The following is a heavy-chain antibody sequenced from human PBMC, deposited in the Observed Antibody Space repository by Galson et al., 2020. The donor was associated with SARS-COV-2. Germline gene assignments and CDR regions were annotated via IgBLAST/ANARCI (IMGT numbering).Heavy chain of an antibody. CDR2: IYYRGST. Sequence: SQTLSLTCTVPGGSISRGGYYWSWVSQHPGKGMEWIGYIYYRGSTNYNPSLKSRVTISVDTSKNQFSMKLSSVTAAETAVYYCAGQNNWFDPWGQGTLVTVSS. CDR3: AGQNNWFDP. V-gene: IGHV4-31*03. CDR1: GGSISRGGYY. J-gene: IGHJ5*02.